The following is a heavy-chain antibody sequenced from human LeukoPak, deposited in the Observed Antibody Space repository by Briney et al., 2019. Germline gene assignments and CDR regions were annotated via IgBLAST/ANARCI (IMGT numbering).Heavy chain of an antibody. CDR1: GYTFTSYD. D-gene: IGHD6-6*01. CDR3: ARSYGSSSRAAVNLADDY. Sequence: VASVKVSCKASGYTFTSYDINWVRQATGQGLEWMGWMNPNNGNTNYAQKLQGRVTMTTDTSTSTAYMELRSLRSDDTAVYYCARSYGSSSRAAVNLADDYWGQGTLVTVSS. J-gene: IGHJ4*02. V-gene: IGHV1-18*01. CDR2: MNPNNGNT.